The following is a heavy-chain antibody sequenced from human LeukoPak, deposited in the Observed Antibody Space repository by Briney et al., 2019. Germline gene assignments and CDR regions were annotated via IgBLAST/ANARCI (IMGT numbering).Heavy chain of an antibody. J-gene: IGHJ4*02. CDR2: INSDGSST. D-gene: IGHD3-3*01. CDR3: ARDHTIFGVALRY. CDR1: GFTFSSYW. Sequence: PGGSLRLSCAASGFTFSSYWMHWVRQAPGKGLVWVSRINSDGSSTSYADSVKGRFTISRDNAKNTLYLQMNSLRAKDTAVYYCARDHTIFGVALRYWGQGTLVTVSS. V-gene: IGHV3-74*01.